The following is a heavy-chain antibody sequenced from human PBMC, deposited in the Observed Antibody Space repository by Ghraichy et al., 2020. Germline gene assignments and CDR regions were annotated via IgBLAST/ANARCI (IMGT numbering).Heavy chain of an antibody. CDR2: INPDGSQI. Sequence: GGSLRLSCAASAFTFSNSWMNWVRQAPGKGLEWLANINPDGSQIYYVDSVKGRFTIARDNAKNSPYLEMNSLRVEDTAVYYCSRDFDSWGQGTLVTVSS. V-gene: IGHV3-7*03. J-gene: IGHJ4*02. CDR3: SRDFDS. CDR1: AFTFSNSW.